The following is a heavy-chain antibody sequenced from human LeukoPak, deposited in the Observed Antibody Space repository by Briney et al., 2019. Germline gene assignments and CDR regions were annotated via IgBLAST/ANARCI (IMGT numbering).Heavy chain of an antibody. D-gene: IGHD3-10*01. CDR2: IKQDGSKE. V-gene: IGHV3-7*01. CDR3: ARDFGDKNDWYHDY. Sequence: PGGSLRLSCAASGFTFSSYWMSWVRQAPGKGLEWVADIKQDGSKEYYVDSVRGRFTISRDNAKSSLYLQMNSLRAEDTAVYYCARDFGDKNDWYHDYWGQGTLVTVSS. J-gene: IGHJ4*02. CDR1: GFTFSSYW.